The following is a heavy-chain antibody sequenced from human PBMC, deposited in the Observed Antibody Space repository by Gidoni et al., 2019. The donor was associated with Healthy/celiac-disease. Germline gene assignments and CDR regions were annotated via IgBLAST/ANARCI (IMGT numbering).Heavy chain of an antibody. J-gene: IGHJ6*03. Sequence: QVQLVQSGAEVKKPGASVKVSCKASGYTFTSYDINWVRQATGQGLEWMGWMNPNSGNTGYAQKFQGRVTMTRNTSISTAYMELSSLRSEDTAVYYCARANSYGSGSYYWYYYYMDVWGKGTTVTVSS. CDR2: MNPNSGNT. CDR3: ARANSYGSGSYYWYYYYMDV. CDR1: GYTFTSYD. V-gene: IGHV1-8*01. D-gene: IGHD3-10*01.